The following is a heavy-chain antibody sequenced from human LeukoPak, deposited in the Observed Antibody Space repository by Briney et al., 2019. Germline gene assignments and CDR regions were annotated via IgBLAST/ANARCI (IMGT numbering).Heavy chain of an antibody. CDR2: IYPGDSDT. J-gene: IGHJ3*02. V-gene: IGHV5-51*01. CDR1: GYSFTSYW. D-gene: IGHD4-17*01. Sequence: GESLKISCKGSGYSFTSYWIGWVRQMPGKGLEWMGIIYPGDSDTRYSPSFQGQVTISADKSISTAYLQWSSLKASDTAMYYCASHPPAYGDPGAFDIWGQGIMVTVSS. CDR3: ASHPPAYGDPGAFDI.